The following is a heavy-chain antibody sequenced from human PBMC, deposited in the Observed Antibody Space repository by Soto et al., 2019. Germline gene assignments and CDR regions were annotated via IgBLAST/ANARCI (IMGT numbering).Heavy chain of an antibody. J-gene: IGHJ6*02. CDR3: ARPSYAINWAFHYGMQV. V-gene: IGHV4-34*01. CDR1: VGSFSGYY. D-gene: IGHD2-2*01. Sequence: NPSETLSLTCAVYVGSFSGYYWSWIRQPPGKGLEWIGEINHSGSTNYNPSLKSRVTISVDTSKNQFSLKLSSVTAADTAVYYCARPSYAINWAFHYGMQVWGQDTAVPVSS. CDR2: INHSGST.